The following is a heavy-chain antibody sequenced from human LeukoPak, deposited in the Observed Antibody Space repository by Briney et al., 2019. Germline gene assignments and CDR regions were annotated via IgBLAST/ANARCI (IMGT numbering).Heavy chain of an antibody. CDR3: ARGDSGYDEGGDY. CDR2: ISSSGSTI. J-gene: IGHJ4*02. CDR1: GFTFSSYE. V-gene: IGHV3-48*03. Sequence: GGSLRLSCAASGFTFSSYEMNWVRQAPGKGLEWVSYISSSGSTIYYADSVKGRFTISRDNAKNSLYLQMNSLGAEDTAVYYCARGDSGYDEGGDYWGQGTLVTVSS. D-gene: IGHD5-12*01.